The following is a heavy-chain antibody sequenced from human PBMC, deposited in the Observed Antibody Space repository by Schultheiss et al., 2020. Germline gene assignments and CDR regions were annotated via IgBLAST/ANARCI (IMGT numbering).Heavy chain of an antibody. V-gene: IGHV4-59*08. Sequence: SETLSLTCTVSGGSISSYYWSWIRQPPGKGLEWIGYIYYSGSTYYNPSLKSRVTISVDTSKNQFSLKLSSVTAADTAVYYCARRRTGAFDYWGQGTLVTVSS. CDR2: IYYSGST. CDR1: GGSISSYY. J-gene: IGHJ4*02. CDR3: ARRRTGAFDY. D-gene: IGHD1-1*01.